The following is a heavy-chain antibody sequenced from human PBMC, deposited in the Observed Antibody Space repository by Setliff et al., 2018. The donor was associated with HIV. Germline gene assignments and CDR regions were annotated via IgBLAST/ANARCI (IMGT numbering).Heavy chain of an antibody. CDR1: GFIFSSYE. CDR3: AKDPRAAVATICDY. J-gene: IGHJ4*02. CDR2: INSYGGST. D-gene: IGHD5-12*01. Sequence: GGSLRLSCAASGFIFSSYEMNWVRQAPGKGLEWVSYINSYGGSTYYADSVKGRFTISRDSSKNTLYLQMNSLRAEDTAVYYCAKDPRAAVATICDYWGQGTLVTVSS. V-gene: IGHV3-23*01.